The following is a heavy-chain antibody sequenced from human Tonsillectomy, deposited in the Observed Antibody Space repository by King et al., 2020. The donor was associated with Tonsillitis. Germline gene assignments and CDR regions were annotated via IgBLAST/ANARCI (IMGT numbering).Heavy chain of an antibody. J-gene: IGHJ6*02. D-gene: IGHD4-17*01. CDR1: GYTFTSYW. CDR2: LYPRDSYT. CDR3: ARQEGTLTTNFYCARGV. V-gene: IGHV5-10-1*03. Sequence: QLVQSGAEVKKPGDSLRISCKGSGYTFTSYWITWVRQMPGKGLEWMGRLYPRDSYTNYSPSFQGHVTFSADTSISTAYLQRSSLKASDTAMYYRARQEGTLTTNFYCARGVGGQGTRVTVSS.